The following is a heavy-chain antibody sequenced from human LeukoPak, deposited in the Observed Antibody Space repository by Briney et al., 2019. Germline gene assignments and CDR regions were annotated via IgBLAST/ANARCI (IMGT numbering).Heavy chain of an antibody. V-gene: IGHV3-7*03. J-gene: IGHJ6*02. CDR2: INRDGSER. Sequence: GGSLRLSCAASGFSFSSYWMHWVRQAPGKGLEWVANINRDGSERYYVDSVKGRFTISRDDAKSSLYLQMNSLRAEDTAVYYCARRNAMDVWGQGTTVIVFS. CDR1: GFSFSSYW. CDR3: ARRNAMDV.